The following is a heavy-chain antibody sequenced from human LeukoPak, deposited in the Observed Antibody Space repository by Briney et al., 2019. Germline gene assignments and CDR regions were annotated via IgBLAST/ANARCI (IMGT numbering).Heavy chain of an antibody. CDR1: GYTFTGYY. Sequence: GASVKVSCKASGYTFTGYYMHWVRQAPGQGLEWMGWINPNSGCTNYAQKFQGRVTMTRDTSISTAYMELSRLRSDDTAVYYCARDTYYDFWSGYQYYFDYWGQGTLVTVSS. D-gene: IGHD3-3*01. J-gene: IGHJ4*02. CDR2: INPNSGCT. CDR3: ARDTYYDFWSGYQYYFDY. V-gene: IGHV1-2*02.